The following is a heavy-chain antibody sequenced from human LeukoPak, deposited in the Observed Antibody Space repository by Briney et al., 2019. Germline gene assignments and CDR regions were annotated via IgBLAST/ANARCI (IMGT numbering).Heavy chain of an antibody. D-gene: IGHD3-10*01. J-gene: IGHJ5*02. V-gene: IGHV4-30-4*08. CDR2: IYYSGST. CDR1: GGSISSGGYY. CDR3: ARALGSITMVRGVTNWFDP. Sequence: SETLSLTCTVSGGSISSGGYYWSWIRQHPGKGPEWIGYIYYSGSTYYNPSLKSRVTISVDTSKNQFSLKLSSVTAADTAVYYCARALGSITMVRGVTNWFDPWGQGTLVTVSS.